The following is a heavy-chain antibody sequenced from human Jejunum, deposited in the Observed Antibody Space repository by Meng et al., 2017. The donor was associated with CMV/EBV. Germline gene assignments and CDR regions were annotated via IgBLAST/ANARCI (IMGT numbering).Heavy chain of an antibody. Sequence: FNVFYMHWVRPAPGQGLEWMGWVNPKRGDTNYAQRFQGRLTLTRDPSINTAYMELSGLRYDDTAVYYCARDGVVCGDTTCRGFFSWGQGTLVTVSS. CDR2: VNPKRGDT. D-gene: IGHD2-21*01. CDR3: ARDGVVCGDTTCRGFFS. J-gene: IGHJ5*02. V-gene: IGHV1-2*02. CDR1: FNVFY.